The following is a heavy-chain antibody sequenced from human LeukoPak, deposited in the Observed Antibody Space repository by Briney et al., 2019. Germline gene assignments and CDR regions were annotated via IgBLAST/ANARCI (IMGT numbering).Heavy chain of an antibody. V-gene: IGHV4-4*07. D-gene: IGHD6-13*01. CDR1: GGSISNYY. J-gene: IGHJ4*02. CDR3: ARHGGSWTFDY. Sequence: PSETLSLTCTVSGGSISNYYRSWLRQPAGKGLEWIGRISPSGSASGTISYNPSLKSRVTMSVDTSKNQFSLKLSSVTAADTAVYFCARHGGSWTFDYWGQGTLVTVSS. CDR2: ISPSGSA.